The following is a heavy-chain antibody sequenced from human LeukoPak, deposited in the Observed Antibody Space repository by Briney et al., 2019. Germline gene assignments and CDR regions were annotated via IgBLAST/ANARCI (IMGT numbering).Heavy chain of an antibody. Sequence: ASVKVSCKASGGTFSSYAISWVRQAPGQGLEWMGGIIPIFGTANYAQKFQGRVTITADESTSTAYMELSSLRSEDTAVYYCARGSTYYDSSGQVPFDYWGQGTLVTVSS. J-gene: IGHJ4*02. D-gene: IGHD3-22*01. CDR1: GGTFSSYA. V-gene: IGHV1-69*13. CDR2: IIPIFGTA. CDR3: ARGSTYYDSSGQVPFDY.